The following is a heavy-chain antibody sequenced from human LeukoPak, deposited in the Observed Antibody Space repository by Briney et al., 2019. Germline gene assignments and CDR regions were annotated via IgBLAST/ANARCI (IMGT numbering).Heavy chain of an antibody. D-gene: IGHD1-26*01. CDR3: ATDIEWDLLLTEYFQH. CDR1: GFTFSSAW. V-gene: IGHV3-15*01. J-gene: IGHJ1*01. CDR2: IKSKAHGGTT. Sequence: PGGSLRLSCAASGFTFSSAWMSWVRQAPGKGQEWVGRIKSKAHGGTTDYTAPVRGRFTISRDDSKNTLYLQMNGLKTEDTAVYYCATDIEWDLLLTEYFQHWGQGILVIVSS.